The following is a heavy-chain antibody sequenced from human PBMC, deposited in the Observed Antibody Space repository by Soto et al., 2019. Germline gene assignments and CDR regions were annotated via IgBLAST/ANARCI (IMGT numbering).Heavy chain of an antibody. V-gene: IGHV2-5*02. D-gene: IGHD3-10*01. Sequence: QITLKESGPTLVKPTQTLTLTCSFSGFSLNTDGVGVGWVRQPPGEALEWLALIYWDDDERYNPSLKTSLTTPKDPSKNPVVFTMTNMDPVDTATYSCTKPRILITEEEKVGDFDYWGQGTLVPV. CDR3: TKPRILITEEEKVGDFDY. CDR1: GFSLNTDGVG. J-gene: IGHJ4*02. CDR2: IYWDDDE.